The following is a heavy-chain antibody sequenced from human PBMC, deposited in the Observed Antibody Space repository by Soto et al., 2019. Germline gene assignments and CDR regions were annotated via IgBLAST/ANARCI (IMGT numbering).Heavy chain of an antibody. D-gene: IGHD1-7*01. J-gene: IGHJ6*02. CDR2: VDHRGST. CDR3: ARYEYGNSLYGVDV. CDR1: GESFSGYY. V-gene: IGHV4-34*02. Sequence: QVHLQQRGAGLLKPSETLSLNCVVSGESFSGYYWSWIRQTPWMGLEWIGEVDHRGSTTYNPSLKNRASISIASSKNLFSLELTSVTAADTAIYFCARYEYGNSLYGVDVWGQGTRVTVSS.